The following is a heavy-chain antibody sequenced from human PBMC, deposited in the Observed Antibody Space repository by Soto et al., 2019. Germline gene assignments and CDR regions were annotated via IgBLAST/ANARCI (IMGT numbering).Heavy chain of an antibody. CDR3: ARDRSGLRRSYYYMDV. D-gene: IGHD5-12*01. V-gene: IGHV1-3*01. J-gene: IGHJ6*03. CDR2: INAGNGNT. Sequence: ASVKVSCKASGYTFTSYAMHWVRQAPGQRLEWMGWINAGNGNTKYSQKFQGRVTITRDTSASTAYMELSSLRSEDTAVYYCARDRSGLRRSYYYMDVWGKGTTVTVSS. CDR1: GYTFTSYA.